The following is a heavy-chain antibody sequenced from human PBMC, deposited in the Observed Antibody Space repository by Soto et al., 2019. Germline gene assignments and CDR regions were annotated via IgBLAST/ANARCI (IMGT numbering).Heavy chain of an antibody. Sequence: ASVKVSCKASGGTFSSYAISWVRQAPGQGLEWMGGIIPIFGTANYAQKFQGRVTITADKSTSTAYMELSSLRSEGTAVYYCARDTRDIVTGWYYYYGMDVWGQRTTVTVSS. J-gene: IGHJ6*02. D-gene: IGHD2-15*01. CDR1: GGTFSSYA. CDR2: IIPIFGTA. CDR3: ARDTRDIVTGWYYYYGMDV. V-gene: IGHV1-69*06.